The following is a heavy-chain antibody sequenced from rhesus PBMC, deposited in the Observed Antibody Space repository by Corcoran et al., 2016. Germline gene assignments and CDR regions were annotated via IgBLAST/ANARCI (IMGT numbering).Heavy chain of an antibody. CDR3: ARDPWGDYYGYADY. CDR1: GGSISSNY. V-gene: IGHV4-173*01. CDR2: SCGSGGSN. Sequence: QLQLQESGPGLVNPSEPLSLPCAVSGGSISSNYCSWIRQPPGKGLERIGRSCGSGGSNDYKPYRKSRVTIAKEKAKNQFSLKVSSVTAADTAVDYCARDPWGDYYGYADYWGKGVLVTVSS. J-gene: IGHJ4*01. D-gene: IGHD3-34*01.